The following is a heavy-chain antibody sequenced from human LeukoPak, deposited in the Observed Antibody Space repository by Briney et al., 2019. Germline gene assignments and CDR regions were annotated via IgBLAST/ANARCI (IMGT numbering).Heavy chain of an antibody. D-gene: IGHD1-26*01. CDR1: GFTFSNYA. Sequence: GGSLRLSCAVSGFTFSNYAMSWVRQPPGKGLEWVSVIYSGGGTYYADSVKGRFTVSRDNSKNTLYLQMNSLRADDTAIYYCARGGGNYPFDYWGQGTLVTVSS. CDR2: IYSGGGT. V-gene: IGHV3-53*01. CDR3: ARGGGNYPFDY. J-gene: IGHJ4*02.